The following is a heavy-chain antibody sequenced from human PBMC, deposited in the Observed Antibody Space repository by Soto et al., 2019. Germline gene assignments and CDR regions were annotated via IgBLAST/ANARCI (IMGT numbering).Heavy chain of an antibody. J-gene: IGHJ6*02. CDR2: INHSGST. Sequence: QVQLQQWGAGLLKPSETLSLTCAVYGGSFSGYYWSWIRQPPGKGLEWIGEINHSGSTNYNPSLKSRVTITSVATSNQYSLKMRCVVAAATAVYYCGGGATVQQLVHHYYYGMDVWGQGTTVTVSS. V-gene: IGHV4-34*01. CDR1: GGSFSGYY. D-gene: IGHD6-13*01. CDR3: GGGATVQQLVHHYYYGMDV.